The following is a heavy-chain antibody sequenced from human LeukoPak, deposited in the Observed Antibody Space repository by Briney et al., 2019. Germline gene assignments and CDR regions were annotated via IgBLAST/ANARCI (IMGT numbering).Heavy chain of an antibody. CDR2: ISAYNGDT. V-gene: IGHV1-18*01. CDR1: GYTFTSYG. Sequence: ASVKVSCKASGYTFTSYGISWVRQAPGQGLEWMGWISAYNGDTNYDQKFQGRLTMTTEKSTSTAYMELRSLSSDDTAVYYCARASIAVAGTLIEYFQHWGQGTLVTVSS. CDR3: ARASIAVAGTLIEYFQH. J-gene: IGHJ1*01. D-gene: IGHD6-19*01.